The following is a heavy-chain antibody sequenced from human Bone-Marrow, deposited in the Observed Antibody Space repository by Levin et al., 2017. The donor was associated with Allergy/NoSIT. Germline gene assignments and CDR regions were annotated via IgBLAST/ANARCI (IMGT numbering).Heavy chain of an antibody. J-gene: IGHJ4*02. CDR1: GFTLSSGA. CDR3: AREVISTAGSGDY. D-gene: IGHD6-13*01. Sequence: SCAVSGFTLSSGAMHWVRQAPGKGLEWVSLISSDGTKKYYADSVRGRFIVSRDNPTNTVYLRMSNLRVDDTAVYYCAREVISTAGSGDYWGQGTLVTVSS. CDR2: ISSDGTKK. V-gene: IGHV3-30*15.